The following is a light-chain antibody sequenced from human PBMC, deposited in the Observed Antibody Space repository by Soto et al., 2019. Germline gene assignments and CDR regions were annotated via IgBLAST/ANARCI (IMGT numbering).Light chain of an antibody. CDR2: GAS. CDR3: QQYGNSPIT. V-gene: IGKV3-15*01. Sequence: EIVMTQSPXTLSVSPGARATLSCRASQSVSSNLAWYQQKPGQAPRLLIYGASTRATGIPARFSGSGSGTDFTLTISRLEPEDFAVYYCQQYGNSPITFGQGTRLEIK. J-gene: IGKJ5*01. CDR1: QSVSSN.